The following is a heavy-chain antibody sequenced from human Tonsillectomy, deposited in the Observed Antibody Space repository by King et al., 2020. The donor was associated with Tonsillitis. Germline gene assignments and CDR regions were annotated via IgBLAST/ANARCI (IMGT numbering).Heavy chain of an antibody. Sequence: VQLVESGGGLVQPGGSLRLSCAASGFTFSSYSMNWVRQAPGKGLEWVSYISSSSSTIYYADSAKGRFTISRDNAKNSLYLQMNSLRAEDTAVYYCCTSGWDYWGQGALVTVSS. CDR2: ISSSSSTI. V-gene: IGHV3-48*04. CDR3: CTSGWDY. J-gene: IGHJ4*02. CDR1: GFTFSSYS. D-gene: IGHD6-19*01.